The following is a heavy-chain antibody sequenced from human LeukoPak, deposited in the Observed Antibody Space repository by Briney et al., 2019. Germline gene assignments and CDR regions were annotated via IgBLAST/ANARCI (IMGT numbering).Heavy chain of an antibody. V-gene: IGHV4-30-4*08. CDR3: ARGGRFLEWLLYRYYFDY. CDR2: IFYSGST. J-gene: IGHJ4*02. Sequence: SETLSLTCTVSGGSISSGDYYWSWIRQPPGKGLEWIGYIFYSGSTYHNPSLKSRVTISVGTSKNQFSLKLSSVTAADTAVYYCARGGRFLEWLLYRYYFDYWGQGTLVTVSS. D-gene: IGHD3-3*01. CDR1: GGSISSGDYY.